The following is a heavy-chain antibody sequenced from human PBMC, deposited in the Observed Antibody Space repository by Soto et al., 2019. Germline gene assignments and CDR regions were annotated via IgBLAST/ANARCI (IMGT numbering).Heavy chain of an antibody. CDR3: ARSVFP. CDR1: GGSITSGGYY. J-gene: IGHJ5*02. V-gene: IGHV4-31*03. Sequence: QVQLQESGPGLVKPSQTLSLTCTVSGGSITSGGYYWSWIRQHPGKGLEWIGYIYYSGFTYYNPSLTSRVTISVYPSKNHSSPKLSSVTAAAPAVYCCARSVFPWGQGTLVTVSS. CDR2: IYYSGFT.